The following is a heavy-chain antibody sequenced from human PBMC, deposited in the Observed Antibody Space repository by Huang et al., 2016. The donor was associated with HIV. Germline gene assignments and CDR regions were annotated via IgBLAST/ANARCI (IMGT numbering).Heavy chain of an antibody. D-gene: IGHD1-7*01. CDR3: ATKTAGMDI. CDR2: IKQDESEK. V-gene: IGHV3-7*01. Sequence: VESGGRSVQPGGSIKLSCVGSTFTFGAYWMSWVRQPPGEGLEWVANIKQDESEKYYGDSVKGRFNISRDNARKVLFLEMDDLRVEDTAIYFCATKTAGMDIWGQGTTVTVSS. J-gene: IGHJ6*02. CDR1: TFTFGAYW.